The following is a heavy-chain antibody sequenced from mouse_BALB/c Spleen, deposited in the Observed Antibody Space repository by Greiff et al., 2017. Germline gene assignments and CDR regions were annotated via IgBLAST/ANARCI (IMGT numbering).Heavy chain of an antibody. D-gene: IGHD1-1*01. Sequence: EVQLKESGAELVKPGASVKLSCTASGFNIKDTYMHWVKQRPEQGLEWIGRIDPANGNTKYDPKFQGKATITADTSSNTAYLQLSSLTSEDTAVYYCARGGSFYAMDYWGQGTSVTVSS. CDR1: GFNIKDTY. CDR3: ARGGSFYAMDY. CDR2: IDPANGNT. J-gene: IGHJ4*01. V-gene: IGHV14-3*02.